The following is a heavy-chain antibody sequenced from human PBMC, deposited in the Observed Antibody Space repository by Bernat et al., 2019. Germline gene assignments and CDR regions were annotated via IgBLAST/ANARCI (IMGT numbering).Heavy chain of an antibody. CDR1: GYTFTSYA. J-gene: IGHJ5*02. V-gene: IGHV1-3*01. D-gene: IGHD1-26*01. CDR3: ARGGQWEINWFDP. Sequence: QVQLVQSGAEVKKPGASVKVSCKASGYTFTSYAMHWVRQAPGQRLEWMGWINAGNGNTKYSQKFQGRVTMTTDTSTSTAYMELRSLRSDDTAVYYCARGGQWEINWFDPWGQGTLVTVSS. CDR2: INAGNGNT.